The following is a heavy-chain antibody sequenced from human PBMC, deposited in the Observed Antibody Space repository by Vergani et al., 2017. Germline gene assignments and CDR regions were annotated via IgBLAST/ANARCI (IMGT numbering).Heavy chain of an antibody. Sequence: EVQLVESGGGLVKPGGSLRLSCAASGFTFNSYSMNWVRQAPGKGLEWVSSISSSSSYIYYADSVKGRFTISRDNAKNSLYLQMNSLRAEDTAVYYCARRGTAVANYYYGMDVWGQGTTVTVSS. D-gene: IGHD6-19*01. CDR1: GFTFNSYS. J-gene: IGHJ6*02. CDR3: ARRGTAVANYYYGMDV. V-gene: IGHV3-21*01. CDR2: ISSSSSYI.